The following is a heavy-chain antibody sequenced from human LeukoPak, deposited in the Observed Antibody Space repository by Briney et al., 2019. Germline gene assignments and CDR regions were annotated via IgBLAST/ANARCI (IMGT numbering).Heavy chain of an antibody. V-gene: IGHV3-23*01. CDR3: ARGRLLYDY. Sequence: PGGSLRLSCAASGFTFSSYAMSWVRQAPGKGLEWVSTISGSGGRTYYADSVKGRFTISRDNAKNTLYLQMNSLRAEDTAVYYCARGRLLYDYWGQGTLVTVSS. D-gene: IGHD3-10*01. CDR1: GFTFSSYA. J-gene: IGHJ4*02. CDR2: ISGSGGRT.